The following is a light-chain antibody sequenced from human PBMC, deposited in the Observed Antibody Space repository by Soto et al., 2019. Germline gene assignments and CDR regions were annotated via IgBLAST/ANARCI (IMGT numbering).Light chain of an antibody. J-gene: IGKJ2*01. Sequence: AIQMTQSPSSLSASVGDRVTITYRASQDIRNDLGWYQQRPGKPPKVLIYAASNLQSGVPPRFSGSGSGTDFALTITSLQPEDFATYYCLQDYNRPYTFGQGTKLEF. CDR2: AAS. CDR1: QDIRND. V-gene: IGKV1-6*01. CDR3: LQDYNRPYT.